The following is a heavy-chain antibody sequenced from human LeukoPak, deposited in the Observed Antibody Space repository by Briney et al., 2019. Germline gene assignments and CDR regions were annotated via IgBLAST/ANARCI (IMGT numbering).Heavy chain of an antibody. D-gene: IGHD3-22*01. CDR2: INSDGSRT. Sequence: PGGSLRLSVAAPGFSFGTHWMHWVGQAQGKGLVCVAQINSDGSRTSYADSVKGRFTISRDNAKNTLYLEMISLRAEDTAVYYCGSLTVVARDHWGQGTLVTVSS. V-gene: IGHV3-74*01. CDR1: GFSFGTHW. CDR3: GSLTVVARDH. J-gene: IGHJ4*02.